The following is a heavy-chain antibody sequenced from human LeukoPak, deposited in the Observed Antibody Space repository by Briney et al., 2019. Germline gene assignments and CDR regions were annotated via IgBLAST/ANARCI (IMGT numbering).Heavy chain of an antibody. CDR3: AGDRCIGATIVGGGEFDY. V-gene: IGHV1-69*05. CDR2: IIPIFGTA. Sequence: ASVKVSCKASGGTFSSYAISWVRQAPGQGLEWMGRIIPIFGTANYAQKFQGRVTITTDESTSTAYMELSSLRSEDTAVYYCAGDRCIGATIVGGGEFDYWGQGTLVTVSS. J-gene: IGHJ4*02. CDR1: GGTFSSYA. D-gene: IGHD5-12*01.